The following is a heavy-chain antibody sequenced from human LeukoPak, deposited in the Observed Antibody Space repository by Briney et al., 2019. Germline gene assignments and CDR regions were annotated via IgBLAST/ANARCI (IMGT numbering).Heavy chain of an antibody. CDR3: AREYCSDDDCYKNFDY. Sequence: ASVKVSCKASGYIFTDYYMHWVRQAPGQGLEWMGWINPNSGGTNYAQKSQGRVTMTRDTSISTTYMELSRLSSDDTAVYYCAREYCSDDDCYKNFDYWGQGTLVTVSS. J-gene: IGHJ4*02. D-gene: IGHD2-21*02. V-gene: IGHV1-2*02. CDR2: INPNSGGT. CDR1: GYIFTDYY.